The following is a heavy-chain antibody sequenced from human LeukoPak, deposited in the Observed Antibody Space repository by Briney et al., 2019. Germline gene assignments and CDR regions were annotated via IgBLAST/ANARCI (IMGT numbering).Heavy chain of an antibody. D-gene: IGHD3-10*01. CDR2: IYYSGST. Sequence: PSETLSLTCPVSGGSISSSSYYWGWIRQPPGKGLEWIGRIYYSGSTYYNPSLKSRVTISVDTSKNQFSLKLSSVTAADTAVYYCARVRLAYGSGSCDYFDYWGQGALVTISS. CDR1: GGSISSSSYY. CDR3: ARVRLAYGSGSCDYFDY. V-gene: IGHV4-39*07. J-gene: IGHJ4*02.